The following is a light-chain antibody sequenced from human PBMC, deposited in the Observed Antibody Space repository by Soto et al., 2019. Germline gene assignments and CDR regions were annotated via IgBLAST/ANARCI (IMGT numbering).Light chain of an antibody. Sequence: EIVLTQSPGTLSLSPGERATLSCRASQSVSNNYLAWYQQKPGQAPRILIYGASSRSTGIPGRFSGSGSGTDFTLTISRLKPEDFAEYYCQPYGSLPYTFGQGTKLEIK. J-gene: IGKJ2*01. CDR1: QSVSNNY. CDR3: QPYGSLPYT. CDR2: GAS. V-gene: IGKV3-20*01.